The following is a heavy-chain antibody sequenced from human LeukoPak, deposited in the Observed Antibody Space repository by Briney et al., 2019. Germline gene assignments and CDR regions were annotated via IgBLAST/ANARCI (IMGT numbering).Heavy chain of an antibody. CDR1: GFTVSSNY. CDR3: AKDQKSIAATGYDY. CDR2: ISGSGGST. J-gene: IGHJ4*02. V-gene: IGHV3-23*01. D-gene: IGHD6-13*01. Sequence: TGGSLILSCAASGFTVSSNYMSWVRQAPGKGLEWVSTISGSGGSTYYADSVKGRFTISRDNSKNTLFLQMNSLRADDTAVYFCAKDQKSIAATGYDYWGQGTLVTVSS.